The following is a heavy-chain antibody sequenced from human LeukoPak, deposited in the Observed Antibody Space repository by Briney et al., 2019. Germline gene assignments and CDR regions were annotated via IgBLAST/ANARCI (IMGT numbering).Heavy chain of an antibody. CDR2: IYTSGST. CDR1: GGSISSYY. D-gene: IGHD1-20*01. V-gene: IGHV4-4*07. J-gene: IGHJ4*02. Sequence: PSETLSLTCTVSGGSISSYYWSWIRQPAGKGLEWIGRIYTSGSTNYNPSLKSRDTMSIDTSKNQFSLKLSSVTAADTAVYYCTRHRRLGITGTFESFDYWGQGTLVTVSS. CDR3: TRHRRLGITGTFESFDY.